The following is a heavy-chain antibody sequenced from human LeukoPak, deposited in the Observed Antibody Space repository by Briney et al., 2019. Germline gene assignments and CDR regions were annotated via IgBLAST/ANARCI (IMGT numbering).Heavy chain of an antibody. CDR2: ISSSSSYI. Sequence: GGSLRLSCAASGFTFNSYVMSWVRQAPGKGLEWVSSISSSSSYIYYADSVKGRFTISRDNAKNSLYLQMNSLRAEDTAVYYCARGLYGEMDVWGKGTTVTVSS. V-gene: IGHV3-21*01. J-gene: IGHJ6*04. CDR1: GFTFNSYV. CDR3: ARGLYGEMDV. D-gene: IGHD3-10*01.